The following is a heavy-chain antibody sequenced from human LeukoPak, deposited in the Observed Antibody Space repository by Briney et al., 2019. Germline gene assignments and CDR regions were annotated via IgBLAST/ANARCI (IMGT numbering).Heavy chain of an antibody. CDR3: ARERYYDSSGYYDY. D-gene: IGHD3-22*01. Sequence: GGSLRLSCAASGFTFSSYAMHWVRQAPGKGLEWVAVISYDGSNKYYADSVKGRFTISRDNSKNTLYLQMNSLRAEDTAVYYCARERYYDSSGYYDYWGQGTLVTVSP. J-gene: IGHJ4*02. CDR1: GFTFSSYA. CDR2: ISYDGSNK. V-gene: IGHV3-30*04.